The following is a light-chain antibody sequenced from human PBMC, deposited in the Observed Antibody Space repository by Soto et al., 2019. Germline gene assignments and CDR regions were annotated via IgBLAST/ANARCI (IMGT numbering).Light chain of an antibody. CDR2: EVS. CDR3: NSYTSSSTLVV. CDR1: SSDVGDYNY. V-gene: IGLV2-14*01. Sequence: QSVLTQPASVSGSPGQSITFSCTGTSSDVGDYNYVSWYQQHPGKAPKLMIYEVSNRPSGVSNRFSGSKSGNTASLTISGLQAEDEADYYCNSYTSSSTLVVFGGGTKLTVL. J-gene: IGLJ2*01.